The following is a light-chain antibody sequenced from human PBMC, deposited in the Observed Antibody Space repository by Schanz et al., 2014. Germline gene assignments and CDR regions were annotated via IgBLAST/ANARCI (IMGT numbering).Light chain of an antibody. CDR3: QQYGDSPWT. J-gene: IGKJ1*01. V-gene: IGKV3-20*01. Sequence: EIVLTQSPGTLSLSPGERAPLSCRASQSVSSSFLAWYQQKPGQAPRLLIYGASSRATGVPDRFSGSGSGTDFTLTISRLEPQDFGVYFCQQYGDSPWTFGQGTKVEMK. CDR2: GAS. CDR1: QSVSSSF.